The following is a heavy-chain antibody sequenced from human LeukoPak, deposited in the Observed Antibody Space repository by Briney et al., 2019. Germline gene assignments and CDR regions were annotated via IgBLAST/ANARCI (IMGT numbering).Heavy chain of an antibody. V-gene: IGHV4-38-2*02. CDR3: ARASAAGTFFDY. D-gene: IGHD6-13*01. Sequence: SETLSLTCTVSGYSSSSDYYWGWIRQPPGKGLEWIGSIYHSGSTYYNPSLKSRVTISVDTSKNQFSLKLSSVTAADTAVYYCARASAAGTFFDYWGQGTLVTVSS. J-gene: IGHJ4*02. CDR1: GYSSSSDYY. CDR2: IYHSGST.